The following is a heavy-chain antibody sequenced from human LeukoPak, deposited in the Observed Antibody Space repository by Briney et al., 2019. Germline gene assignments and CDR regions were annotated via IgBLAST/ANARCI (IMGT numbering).Heavy chain of an antibody. CDR1: GFTFSSYG. CDR2: ISYDGSNK. J-gene: IGHJ4*02. CDR3: ARDRWTYYDFWSGYHSPLYFDY. D-gene: IGHD3-3*01. Sequence: GGSLRLSCAASGFTFSSYGMHWVRQAPGKGLEWVAVISYDGSNKYYADSVKGRFTISRDNSKNTLYLQMNSLRAEDTAVYYCARDRWTYYDFWSGYHSPLYFDYWGQGTLVTVSS. V-gene: IGHV3-30*03.